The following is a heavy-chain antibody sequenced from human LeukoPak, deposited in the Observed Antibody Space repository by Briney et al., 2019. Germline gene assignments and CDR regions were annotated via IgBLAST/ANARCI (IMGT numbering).Heavy chain of an antibody. CDR3: ARWRFGVRGYDY. D-gene: IGHD3-10*01. CDR1: GGSISSGSYY. Sequence: PSETLSLTCTVSGGSISSGSYYWSWIRQPAGKGLEWIGRIYTSGSTNYNPSLKSRVTISVDTSKNQFSLKLSSVTAADTAVYYCARWRFGVRGYDYWGQGTLVTVSS. J-gene: IGHJ4*02. V-gene: IGHV4-61*02. CDR2: IYTSGST.